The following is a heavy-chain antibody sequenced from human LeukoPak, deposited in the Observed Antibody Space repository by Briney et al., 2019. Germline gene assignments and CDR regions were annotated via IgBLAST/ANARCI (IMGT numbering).Heavy chain of an antibody. CDR3: ASHDTYYYDSSSPFFDY. J-gene: IGHJ4*02. V-gene: IGHV4-39*01. CDR1: GGSISSSSYY. D-gene: IGHD3-22*01. CDR2: IYYSGST. Sequence: PSGTLSLTCTVSGGSISSSSYYWGWIRQPPGKGLEWIGSIYYSGSTYYNPSLKSRVTISVDTSKNQFSLKLSSVTAADTAVYYCASHDTYYYDSSSPFFDYWGQGTLVTVSS.